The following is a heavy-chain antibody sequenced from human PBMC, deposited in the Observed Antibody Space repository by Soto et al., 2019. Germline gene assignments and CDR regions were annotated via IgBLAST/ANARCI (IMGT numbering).Heavy chain of an antibody. J-gene: IGHJ6*02. CDR2: IGTAGDT. Sequence: PGGSLRLSCAASGFTFSSYDMHWVGQATGKGLEWVSAIGTAGDTYYPGSVKGRFTISRENAKNSLYLQMNSLRAGDTAVYYCARAADYYGMDVWGQGTTVTVSS. CDR1: GFTFSSYD. CDR3: ARAADYYGMDV. V-gene: IGHV3-13*01.